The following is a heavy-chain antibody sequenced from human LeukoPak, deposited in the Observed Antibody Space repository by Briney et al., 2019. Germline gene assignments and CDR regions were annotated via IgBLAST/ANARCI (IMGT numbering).Heavy chain of an antibody. CDR1: GGPITVYH. CDR3: ATGGWFGESRGVY. CDR2: IHYTGST. V-gene: IGHV4-59*12. D-gene: IGHD3-10*01. Sequence: SDTLSLTCSVSGGPITVYHWIWIRQPPGKGLEFIGYIHYTGSTNYNSSLTSRISISTDTSKNQFSLKLNSLTAADTAVYYCATGGWFGESRGVYWGQGTLVTVSS. J-gene: IGHJ4*02.